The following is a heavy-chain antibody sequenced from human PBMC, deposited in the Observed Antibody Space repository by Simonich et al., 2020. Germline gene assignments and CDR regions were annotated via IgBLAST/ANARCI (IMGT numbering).Heavy chain of an antibody. J-gene: IGHJ3*02. V-gene: IGHV1-2*02. Sequence: QVQLVQSGAEVKKPGASGKVSCKASGYTFTGYFMHWVRQAPGQGLEWRGWINPNSGGTNYAQKVQGRVTMTRDTSISTAYMELSRLRSDDTAVYYCARVRFEAFDIWGQGTMVTVSS. CDR1: GYTFTGYF. CDR3: ARVRFEAFDI. CDR2: INPNSGGT.